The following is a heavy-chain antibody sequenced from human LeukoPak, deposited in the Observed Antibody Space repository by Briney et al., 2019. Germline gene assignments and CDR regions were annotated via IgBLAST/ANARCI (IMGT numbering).Heavy chain of an antibody. V-gene: IGHV3-30*18. CDR1: GFNFSNYG. CDR3: AKVKDRDGYNAPDS. CDR2: ISYDGRKT. D-gene: IGHD5-24*01. J-gene: IGHJ5*01. Sequence: TGGSLRLSCEASGFNFSNYGMHWVRQAPGKGLEWVALISYDGRKTFYVDSVKGRFTVSRDNSKNTLYLQLISLRGEDTALYYCAKVKDRDGYNAPDSWGQGTLVTVSS.